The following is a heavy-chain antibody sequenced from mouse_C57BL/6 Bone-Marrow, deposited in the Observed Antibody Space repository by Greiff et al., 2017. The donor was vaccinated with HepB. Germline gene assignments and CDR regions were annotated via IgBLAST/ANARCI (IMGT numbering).Heavy chain of an antibody. CDR2: ISSGGSYT. J-gene: IGHJ3*01. CDR1: GFTFSSYG. Sequence: EVKLVESGGDLVKPGGSLKLSCAASGFTFSSYGMSWVRQTPDKRLEWVATISSGGSYTYYPDSVKGRFTISRDNAKNTLYLQMSSLKSEDKAMYYGERPPFAYWGQGTLVTVSA. V-gene: IGHV5-6*02. CDR3: ERPPFAY.